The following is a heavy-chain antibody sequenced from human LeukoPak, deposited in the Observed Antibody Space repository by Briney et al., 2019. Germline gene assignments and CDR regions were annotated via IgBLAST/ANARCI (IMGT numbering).Heavy chain of an antibody. V-gene: IGHV4-34*01. D-gene: IGHD6-25*01. J-gene: IGHJ6*04. Sequence: SETLSLTCAVYGGSLSGYYWSWIRQPPRKGLEWIGEINHSGSTNYNPSLKSRVTISVDTSKNQFSLKLSSVTAADTAVYYCARGLGKYSSVYYYYYGMDVWGKGTTATVSS. CDR1: GGSLSGYY. CDR2: INHSGST. CDR3: ARGLGKYSSVYYYYYGMDV.